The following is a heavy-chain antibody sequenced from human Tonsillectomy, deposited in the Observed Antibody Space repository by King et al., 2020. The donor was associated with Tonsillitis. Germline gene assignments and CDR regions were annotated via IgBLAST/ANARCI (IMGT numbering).Heavy chain of an antibody. CDR2: INHSGST. CDR3: ARGDFGNHRGNAFDI. Sequence: VQLQQWGAGLLKPSETLSLTCAVYGGSFSGYYWSWIRQPPGKGLEWIWEINHSGSTNYKPFLKSRVTISVDTPKNQFSPKLSSVTAADTAVYYCARGDFGNHRGNAFDIWGQGTMVTVSS. J-gene: IGHJ3*02. D-gene: IGHD2/OR15-2a*01. V-gene: IGHV4-34*01. CDR1: GGSFSGYY.